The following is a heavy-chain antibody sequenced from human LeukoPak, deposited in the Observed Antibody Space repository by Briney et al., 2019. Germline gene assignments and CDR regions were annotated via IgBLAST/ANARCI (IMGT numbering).Heavy chain of an antibody. D-gene: IGHD6-19*01. CDR1: GYTFTSYG. CDR2: ISTYNGNT. V-gene: IGHV1-18*04. CDR3: ARDPYSSGWYYFDY. Sequence: ASVKVSFKASGYTFTSYGISWVRQAPGQGLEWMGWISTYNGNTNYAQKLQGRVTMTTDTSTSTAYMELRSLRSDDTAVYYCARDPYSSGWYYFDYWGQGTLVTVSS. J-gene: IGHJ4*02.